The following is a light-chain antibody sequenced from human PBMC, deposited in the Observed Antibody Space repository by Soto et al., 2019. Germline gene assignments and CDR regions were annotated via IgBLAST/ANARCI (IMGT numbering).Light chain of an antibody. CDR2: TAS. J-gene: IGKJ2*01. CDR1: QGIGND. Sequence: DIQMTQSPSSLSASVGDRVTINCRASQGIGNDLGWYQQKPGKAPKRLIYTASSLQSGVPSRFSGSGSGTEFTLTISSLQPEDFATYYCLQHRSYPFTFGQGTKLDIK. CDR3: LQHRSYPFT. V-gene: IGKV1-17*01.